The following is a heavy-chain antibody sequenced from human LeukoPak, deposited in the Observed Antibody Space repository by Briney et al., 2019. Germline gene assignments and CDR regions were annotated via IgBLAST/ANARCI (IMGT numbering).Heavy chain of an antibody. CDR3: ARDYCSGGSCYGGHDY. CDR2: IKQDGSEK. CDR1: GFTFSSYW. Sequence: GGSLRLSCAASGFTFSSYWMSWVRQAPGKGLEWVANIKQDGSEKYYVDSVKGRFTISRDNAKNSLYLQMNSLRAEDTALYYCARDYCSGGSCYGGHDYWGQGTLVTVSS. J-gene: IGHJ4*02. D-gene: IGHD2-15*01. V-gene: IGHV3-7*03.